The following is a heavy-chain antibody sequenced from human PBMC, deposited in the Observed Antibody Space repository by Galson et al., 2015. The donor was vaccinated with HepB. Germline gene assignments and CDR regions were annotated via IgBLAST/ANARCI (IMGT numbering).Heavy chain of an antibody. CDR2: IYPGDSDT. CDR1: GYSFTSYW. Sequence: QSGAEVKKPGESLKISCKGSGYSFTSYWIGWVRQMPGKGLEWMGIIYPGDSDTKYSPSFQGQVTISADKSISTAYLQWGSLKASDTAMYYCARGGARIATAGFDLWYFDLWGRGTLVTVS. V-gene: IGHV5-51*03. CDR3: ARGGARIATAGFDLWYFDL. J-gene: IGHJ2*01. D-gene: IGHD6-13*01.